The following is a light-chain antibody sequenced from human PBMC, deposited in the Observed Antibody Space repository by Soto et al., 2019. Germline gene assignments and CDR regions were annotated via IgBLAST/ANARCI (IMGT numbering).Light chain of an antibody. CDR3: QHYNGY. V-gene: IGKV1-5*01. CDR2: DAS. J-gene: IGKJ2*01. CDR1: QNIRSW. Sequence: DMPMTQSPTTLSASVGDRVIITCRASQNIRSWLAWYQQKPGKAPKVLIYDASTLESGVPSRFSGSGFGTEFTLTISSLQPDDFATYYCQHYNGYFGQGTKLEIK.